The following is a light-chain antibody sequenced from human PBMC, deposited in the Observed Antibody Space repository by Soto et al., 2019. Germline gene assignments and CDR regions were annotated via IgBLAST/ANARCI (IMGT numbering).Light chain of an antibody. CDR1: QSVSSY. J-gene: IGKJ5*01. V-gene: IGKV3-11*01. CDR3: QQRSNWPPIT. CDR2: DAS. Sequence: EIVLTQSPATLSLSPGERATLSCRASQSVSSYLAWCQQKPGQAPRLLIYDASNRATGIPARFSGSGSGTDFTLTISSLXPEDFAVYYCQQRSNWPPITFGQGTRLEIK.